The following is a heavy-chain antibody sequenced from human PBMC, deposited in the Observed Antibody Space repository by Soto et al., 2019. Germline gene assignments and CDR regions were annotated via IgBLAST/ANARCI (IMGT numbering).Heavy chain of an antibody. CDR2: ISYDGSNK. Sequence: QVQLVESGGGVVQPGRSLRLSCAASGFTFSSYAMHWVRQAPGKGLEWVAVISYDGSNKYYADSVKGRFTISRDNSKNTLYLQMNSLRAEDTAVYYCARSWGVGCSGGSCHRYRYWGQGTLVTVSS. CDR3: ARSWGVGCSGGSCHRYRY. CDR1: GFTFSSYA. D-gene: IGHD2-15*01. J-gene: IGHJ4*02. V-gene: IGHV3-30-3*01.